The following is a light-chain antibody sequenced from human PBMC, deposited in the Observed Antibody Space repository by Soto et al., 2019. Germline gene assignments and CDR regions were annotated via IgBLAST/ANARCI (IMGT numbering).Light chain of an antibody. J-gene: IGKJ4*01. Sequence: EIVLTQSPGTLSLSPGERATLSCRASQSVSSSNLAWYQQKPGQPHRLLIYGASSRATGVPDRFSGSGSGTDFTLTINRLEPEDFAVYFCQQYGSSPLTFGGGTKVEIK. V-gene: IGKV3-20*01. CDR2: GAS. CDR1: QSVSSSN. CDR3: QQYGSSPLT.